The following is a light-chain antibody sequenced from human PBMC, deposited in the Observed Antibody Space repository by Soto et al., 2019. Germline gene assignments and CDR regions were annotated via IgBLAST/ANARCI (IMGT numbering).Light chain of an antibody. CDR1: QSVSSSY. CDR3: QQYGSSPRIT. V-gene: IGKV3-20*01. J-gene: IGKJ1*01. Sequence: EIVLTQPPGTLSLSPGERATLSCRASQSVSSSYLAWYQQKPGQAPRLLIYGASSRATGIPDRSSGSGSGTDFTLTISRLEPEDFAVYYCQQYGSSPRITFGQGTKVDIK. CDR2: GAS.